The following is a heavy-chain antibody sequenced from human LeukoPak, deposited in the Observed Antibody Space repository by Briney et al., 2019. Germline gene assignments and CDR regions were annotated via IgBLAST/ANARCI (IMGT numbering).Heavy chain of an antibody. Sequence: ASVKVSCKASGYTFTSYAMNWVRQAPGQGLEWMGWINTNTGNPTYAQGFTGRFVFPLDTSVSTAYLQISSLKAEDTAVYYCARGGVLRYFDWSNWFDPWGQGTLVTVSS. CDR1: GYTFTSYA. CDR3: ARGGVLRYFDWSNWFDP. D-gene: IGHD3-9*01. V-gene: IGHV7-4-1*02. J-gene: IGHJ5*02. CDR2: INTNTGNP.